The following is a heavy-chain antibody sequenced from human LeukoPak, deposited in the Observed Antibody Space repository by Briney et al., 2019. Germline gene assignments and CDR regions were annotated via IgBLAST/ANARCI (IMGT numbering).Heavy chain of an antibody. CDR2: VNTVSSYI. CDR3: ATISAQTFDI. D-gene: IGHD5-24*01. V-gene: IGHV3-21*01. Sequence: GGSLRLSCAASGFVFSSYSFNWVRQAPGKGLERVASVNTVSSYIYYADSVRGRFTISRGNAKNSAFLQMNSLRAEGTAIYYCATISAQTFDIWGQGTLVSVSS. CDR1: GFVFSSYS. J-gene: IGHJ3*02.